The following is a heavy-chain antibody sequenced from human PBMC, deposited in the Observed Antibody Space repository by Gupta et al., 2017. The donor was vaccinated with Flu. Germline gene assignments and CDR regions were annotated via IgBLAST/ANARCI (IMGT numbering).Heavy chain of an antibody. Sequence: QVQLVQSGAAVKKPGSSVKVSCKASGGTFSSYAISWVRQAPGQGLEWMGGIIPIFGTANYAQKFQGRVTITADESTSTAYMELSSLRSEDTAVYYCARDLGGYCSSTSCYTGRNYYYYMDVWGKGTTVTVSS. D-gene: IGHD2-2*02. CDR3: ARDLGGYCSSTSCYTGRNYYYYMDV. V-gene: IGHV1-69*01. J-gene: IGHJ6*03. CDR1: GGTFSSYA. CDR2: IIPIFGTA.